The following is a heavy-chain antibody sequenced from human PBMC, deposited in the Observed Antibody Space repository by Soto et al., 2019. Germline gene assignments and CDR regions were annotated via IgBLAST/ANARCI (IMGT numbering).Heavy chain of an antibody. Sequence: SVKVSCKASGGTFSSYAISWVRQAPGQGLEWMGGITPIFGTANYAQKFQGRVTITADKSTSTAYMELSSLRSEDTAVYYCATNYGSGSYYLDYWGQGTLVTVSS. CDR3: ATNYGSGSYYLDY. CDR2: ITPIFGTA. D-gene: IGHD3-10*01. J-gene: IGHJ4*02. CDR1: GGTFSSYA. V-gene: IGHV1-69*06.